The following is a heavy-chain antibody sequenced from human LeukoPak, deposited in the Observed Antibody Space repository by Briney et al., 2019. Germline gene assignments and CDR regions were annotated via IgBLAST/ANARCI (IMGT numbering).Heavy chain of an antibody. CDR2: ISSSSSYI. V-gene: IGHV3-21*01. D-gene: IGHD6-13*01. J-gene: IGHJ4*02. CDR1: GFTFSTCW. Sequence: PGGSLRLSCAASGFTFSTCWMTWVRQAPGKGLEWVSSISSSSSYIYYADSVKGRFTISRDNAKNSLYLQMNSLRAEDTAVYYCARGSSRPYWGQGTLVTVSS. CDR3: ARGSSRPY.